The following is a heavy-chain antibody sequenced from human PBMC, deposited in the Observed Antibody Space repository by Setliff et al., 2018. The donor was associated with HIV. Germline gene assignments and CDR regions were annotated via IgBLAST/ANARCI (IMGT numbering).Heavy chain of an antibody. Sequence: KTSETLSLTCDASGLSISSRYYWGWIRQSPREGLEWVGEINHSRRTNYNPCLRSRVTMSVDTSKNQFSLNLRSVTAADTAVYYCARGSSGDYLFTGYMDVWGKGTTVTVSS. CDR1: GLSISSRYY. V-gene: IGHV4-34*01. D-gene: IGHD3-22*01. CDR3: ARGSSGDYLFTGYMDV. CDR2: INHSRRT. J-gene: IGHJ6*03.